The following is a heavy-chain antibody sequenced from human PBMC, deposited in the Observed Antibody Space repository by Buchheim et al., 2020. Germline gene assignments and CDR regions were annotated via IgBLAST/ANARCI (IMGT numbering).Heavy chain of an antibody. Sequence: QLQLQESGPGLVKPSETLSLTCTVSGGSISSSSYYWGWIRQPPGKGLEWIGSIYYSGSTYYNPSLKSRVTISVDTSKNQFSLKLSSVTAADTAVYYCARLAPRSYYDFWSGNSPWFDPWGQGTL. V-gene: IGHV4-39*01. J-gene: IGHJ5*02. CDR1: GGSISSSSYY. CDR3: ARLAPRSYYDFWSGNSPWFDP. D-gene: IGHD3-3*01. CDR2: IYYSGST.